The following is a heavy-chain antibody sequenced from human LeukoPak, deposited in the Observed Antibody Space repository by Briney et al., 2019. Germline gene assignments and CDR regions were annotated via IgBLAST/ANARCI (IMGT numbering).Heavy chain of an antibody. CDR3: ARDLTRFLEWLIPTPSAFDI. V-gene: IGHV1-18*01. J-gene: IGHJ3*02. D-gene: IGHD3-3*01. CDR1: GYTFTSYG. CDR2: ISAYNGNT. Sequence: GASVKVSCKASGYTFTSYGISWVRQAPGQGLEWMGWISAYNGNTNYAQKLQGRVTMTTDTSTSTAYMELRSLRSDDTAVYYCARDLTRFLEWLIPTPSAFDIWGQGTMVTVSS.